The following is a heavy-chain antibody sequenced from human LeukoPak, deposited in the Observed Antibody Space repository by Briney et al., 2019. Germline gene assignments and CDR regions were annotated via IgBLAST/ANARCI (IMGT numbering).Heavy chain of an antibody. CDR2: INSGGSVI. Sequence: GGSLRLSCEASGFTFNSYEMNWVRQAPGKGLEWISYINSGGSVIYYADSVEGRFTISRNNAKKSLYLQMNSLRVEDTAFYYCVCAYGGLLDYWGQGTLVTVSS. V-gene: IGHV3-48*03. CDR3: VCAYGGLLDY. J-gene: IGHJ4*02. CDR1: GFTFNSYE. D-gene: IGHD3-16*01.